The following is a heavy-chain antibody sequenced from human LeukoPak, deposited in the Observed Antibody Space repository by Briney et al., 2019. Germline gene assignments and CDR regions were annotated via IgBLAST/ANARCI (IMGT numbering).Heavy chain of an antibody. CDR1: GFTFSSYD. V-gene: IGHV3-13*01. CDR2: IGTDGDT. Sequence: GGSLRLSCAASGFTFSSYDMHWVRQATGKGLEWVSAIGTDGDTFYPGSVKGRFTISRDNAENSLYLQMNSLRAEDTAVYYCARIGVDAFDIWGQGTMGTVSS. CDR3: ARIGVDAFDI. J-gene: IGHJ3*02.